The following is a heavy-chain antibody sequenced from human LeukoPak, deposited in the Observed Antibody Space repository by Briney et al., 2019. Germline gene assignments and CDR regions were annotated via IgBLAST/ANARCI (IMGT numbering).Heavy chain of an antibody. CDR2: IYYSGST. Sequence: SETLSLTCTVSGGSISSYYWSWIRQPAGKGLEWSGYIYYSGSTNYNPSLKSRVTISVDTSKNQFSLTLSSVPAADTAVYYCERHSERYSSGWPFDYWGQGTTVTVSS. V-gene: IGHV4-59*08. CDR3: ERHSERYSSGWPFDY. J-gene: IGHJ4*03. D-gene: IGHD6-19*01. CDR1: GGSISSYY.